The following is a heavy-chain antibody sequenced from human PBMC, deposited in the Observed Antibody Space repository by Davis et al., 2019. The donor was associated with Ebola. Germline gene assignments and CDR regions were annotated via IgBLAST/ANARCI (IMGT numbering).Heavy chain of an antibody. D-gene: IGHD5-18*01. CDR1: GFNFGSYW. Sequence: GESLKISCAASGFNFGSYWMHWVRQAPGKGLVCVSRINSDGSSTNYADSVKGRFTISRDNAKKTLYLQMNGLRAEDTAVYYCASVYGYGYVDYWGQGTLVTVSS. CDR3: ASVYGYGYVDY. J-gene: IGHJ4*02. CDR2: INSDGSST. V-gene: IGHV3-74*01.